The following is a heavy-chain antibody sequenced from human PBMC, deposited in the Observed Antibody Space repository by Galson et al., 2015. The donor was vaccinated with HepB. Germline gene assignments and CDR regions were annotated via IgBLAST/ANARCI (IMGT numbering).Heavy chain of an antibody. D-gene: IGHD2-15*01. Sequence: SVKVSCKASGYTFSSYSIAWVRQAPGQGLEWMGWINTYSSSTNYAQKLQGRLIMTTETSTTTAYMELRSLRSDDTAVYYCARGALVAAVNATLNNWFDPWGQGTLVTVSS. J-gene: IGHJ5*02. CDR3: ARGALVAAVNATLNNWFDP. V-gene: IGHV1-18*01. CDR1: GYTFSSYS. CDR2: INTYSSST.